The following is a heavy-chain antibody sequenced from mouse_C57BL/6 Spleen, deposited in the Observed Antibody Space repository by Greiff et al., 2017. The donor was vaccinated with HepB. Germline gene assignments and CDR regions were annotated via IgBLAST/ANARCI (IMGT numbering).Heavy chain of an antibody. CDR3: ARDRAY. CDR1: GYTFTEYT. Sequence: VQLQQSGAELVKPGASVKLSCKASGYTFTEYTIHWVKQRSGQGLEWIGEINPSTGGTTYNQKFKAKATLTVDKSSSTAYMQLKSLTSEDSAVYYCARDRAYWGQGTLVTVSA. CDR2: INPSTGGT. V-gene: IGHV1-42*01. D-gene: IGHD3-2*01. J-gene: IGHJ3*01.